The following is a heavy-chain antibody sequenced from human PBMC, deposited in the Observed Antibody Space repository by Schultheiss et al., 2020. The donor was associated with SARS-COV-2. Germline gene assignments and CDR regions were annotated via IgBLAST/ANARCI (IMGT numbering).Heavy chain of an antibody. CDR3: ARDARTGYYDSSGYYLVRAFDI. V-gene: IGHV3-48*04. CDR2: ISSSSSTI. D-gene: IGHD3-22*01. CDR1: GFTFSSYS. J-gene: IGHJ3*02. Sequence: GGSLRLSCAASGFTFSSYSMNWVRQAPGKGLEWVSSISSSSSTIYYADSVKGRFTISRDNAKNSLYLQMNSLRAEDTAVYYCARDARTGYYDSSGYYLVRAFDIWGQGTMVTVSS.